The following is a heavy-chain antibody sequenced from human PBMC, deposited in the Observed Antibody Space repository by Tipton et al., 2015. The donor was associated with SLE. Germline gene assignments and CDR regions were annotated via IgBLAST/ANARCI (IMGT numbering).Heavy chain of an antibody. J-gene: IGHJ3*02. D-gene: IGHD5-18*01. CDR2: INTGGDIV. V-gene: IGHV3-48*03. CDR3: AREQDDSDTFDI. Sequence: SLRLSCAASGFTFTTYEMNWFRQAPGKGLEWVSYINTGGDIVYYADSIKGRFTISRDNAKNSLYLQMNSLRAEDTAVYYCAREQDDSDTFDIWGQGTLVTVSS. CDR1: GFTFTTYE.